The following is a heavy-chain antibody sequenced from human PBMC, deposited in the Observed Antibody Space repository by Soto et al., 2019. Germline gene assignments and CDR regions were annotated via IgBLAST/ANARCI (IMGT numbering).Heavy chain of an antibody. D-gene: IGHD2-2*02. CDR3: ARVKSSTNSCYTVVDY. CDR1: GYTFTHYG. Sequence: ASVKVSFQTSGYTFTHYGINWVRQAPGQGLEWMGWISAYNGNTNYAQKLQGRVTMTTDTSTSTAYMELRSLRSDDTAVYYCARVKSSTNSCYTVVDYWRQ. V-gene: IGHV1-18*04. J-gene: IGHJ4*02. CDR2: ISAYNGNT.